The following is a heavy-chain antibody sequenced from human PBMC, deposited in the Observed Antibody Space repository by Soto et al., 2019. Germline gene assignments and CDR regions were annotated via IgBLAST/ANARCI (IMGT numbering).Heavy chain of an antibody. D-gene: IGHD3-16*01. CDR3: ARGGMLTFGGDVVY. CDR1: GYSFTSYG. CDR2: ISAYNGDT. V-gene: IGHV1-18*01. J-gene: IGHJ4*02. Sequence: QVQLVQSAAEMQKPGASVKVSCKASGYSFTSYGFTWFRQAPGQGLVWLGWISAYNGDTHYAQRFQGRVNMTTDVSTNTAYMELRNLRSDDTAVYYCARGGMLTFGGDVVYWGQGTQVTVSS.